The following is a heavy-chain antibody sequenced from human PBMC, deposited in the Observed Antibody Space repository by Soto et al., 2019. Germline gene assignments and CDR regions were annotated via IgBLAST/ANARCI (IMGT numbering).Heavy chain of an antibody. CDR1: GGSITGFY. D-gene: IGHD1-7*01. J-gene: IGHJ4*02. CDR2: ILTNEST. V-gene: IGHV4-4*07. CDR3: AREEYELSPSGFDY. Sequence: QVQLQESGPGLVKPSGTLSLTCTVSGGSITGFYWSWIRQSAGKGLEWMGRILTNESTKYNPSLERRVSMSIDMSKNQFSLKLRSVTAADTAVYYCAREEYELSPSGFDYWGQGTLVTVSS.